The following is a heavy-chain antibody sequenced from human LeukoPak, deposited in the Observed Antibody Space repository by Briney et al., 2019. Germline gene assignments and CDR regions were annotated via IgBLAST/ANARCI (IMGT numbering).Heavy chain of an antibody. CDR1: GGSISSYY. D-gene: IGHD3-16*02. V-gene: IGHV4-59*01. CDR3: ARVNSYRGYYYMDV. Sequence: SETLSLTCTVSGGSISSYYCSWIRQPPGKGLEWIGYIYYSGSTNYNPSLKSRVTISVDTSKNQFSLKLSSVTAADTAVYYCARVNSYRGYYYMDVWGKGTTVTVSS. CDR2: IYYSGST. J-gene: IGHJ6*03.